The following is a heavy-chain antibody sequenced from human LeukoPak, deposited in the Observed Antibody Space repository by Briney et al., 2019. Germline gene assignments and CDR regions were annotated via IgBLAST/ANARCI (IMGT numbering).Heavy chain of an antibody. CDR1: GFTFDDYA. CDR3: ARDQIAAAGTWYDY. J-gene: IGHJ4*02. D-gene: IGHD6-13*01. Sequence: GGSLRLSCAASGFTFDDYAMHWVRQAPGKGLEWVSGISWNSGSIGYADSVKGRFTISRDNAKNSLYLQMNSLRAEDTAVYYCARDQIAAAGTWYDYWGQGTLVTVSS. CDR2: ISWNSGSI. V-gene: IGHV3-9*01.